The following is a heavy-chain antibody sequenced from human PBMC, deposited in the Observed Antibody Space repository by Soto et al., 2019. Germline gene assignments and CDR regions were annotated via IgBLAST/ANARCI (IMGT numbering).Heavy chain of an antibody. D-gene: IGHD2-21*01. CDR3: ANTWPVWTPR. Sequence: VGSLRLSCAASGFTFSSYASSCVRQAPGKGLEWVSAISGSGGSTYYADSVKGRFTISRDNSKNTLYLQMNSLRAEDTAVYYCANTWPVWTPRWGQGTLVTVSS. CDR1: GFTFSSYA. V-gene: IGHV3-23*01. J-gene: IGHJ4*02. CDR2: ISGSGGST.